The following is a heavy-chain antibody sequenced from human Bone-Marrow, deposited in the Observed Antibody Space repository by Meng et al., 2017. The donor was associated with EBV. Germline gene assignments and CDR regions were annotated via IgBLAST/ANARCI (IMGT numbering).Heavy chain of an antibody. CDR3: ARGSLGWELPRPFDY. D-gene: IGHD1-26*01. CDR2: INHSGST. V-gene: IGHV4-34*01. Sequence: QEQLHKGGAGLLKPSGTLSPTWAVYGESFSGYYWNWIRQPPGKGLEWIGEINHSGSTNYNPSLKSRVTISVDTSKNQFSLKLSSVTAADTAVYYCARGSLGWELPRPFDYWGQGTLVTVSS. J-gene: IGHJ4*02. CDR1: GESFSGYY.